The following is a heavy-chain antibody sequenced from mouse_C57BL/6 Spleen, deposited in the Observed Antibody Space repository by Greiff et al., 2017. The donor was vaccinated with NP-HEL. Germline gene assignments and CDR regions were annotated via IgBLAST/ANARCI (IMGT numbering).Heavy chain of an antibody. CDR2: IDPSDSYT. V-gene: IGHV1-69*01. D-gene: IGHD4-1*01. CDR3: AREGTGLDY. Sequence: VQLQQSGAELVMPGASVKLSCKASGYTFTSYWMHWVKQRPGQGLEWIGEIDPSDSYTNYNQKFKGKSTLTVDKSSSTAYMQLSSLTSEDSAVYDCAREGTGLDYWGQGTTLTVSS. CDR1: GYTFTSYW. J-gene: IGHJ2*01.